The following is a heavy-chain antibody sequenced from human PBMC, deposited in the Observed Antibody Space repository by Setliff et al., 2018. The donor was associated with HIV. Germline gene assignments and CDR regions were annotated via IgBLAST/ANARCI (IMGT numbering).Heavy chain of an antibody. V-gene: IGHV4-39*01. CDR1: GGSISSSSYY. J-gene: IGHJ5*02. Sequence: SETLSLTCTVSGGSISSSSYYWGWIRQPPGKGLEWIGSIYYSGSTYYTPSLKSRVTNTVDTSKNQFSLKLCYVTAADTAVYYFARLNGSGGPWGQGTLVTVSS. CDR3: ARLNGSGGP. D-gene: IGHD3-10*01. CDR2: IYYSGST.